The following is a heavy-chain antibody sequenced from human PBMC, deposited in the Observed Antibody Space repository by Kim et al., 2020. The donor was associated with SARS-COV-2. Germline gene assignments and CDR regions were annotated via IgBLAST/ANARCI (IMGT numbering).Heavy chain of an antibody. CDR2: GTA. D-gene: IGHD6-13*01. Sequence: GTANYAQKFQGRVTITADESTSTAYMELSSLRSEDTAVYYCARGTAAGDYWGQGTLVTVSS. CDR3: ARGTAAGDY. V-gene: IGHV1-69*01. J-gene: IGHJ4*02.